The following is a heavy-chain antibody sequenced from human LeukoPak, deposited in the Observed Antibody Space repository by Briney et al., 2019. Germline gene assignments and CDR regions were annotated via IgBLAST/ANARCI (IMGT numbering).Heavy chain of an antibody. CDR2: ISYDGSNK. CDR1: GFTFSSYA. CDR3: ARSSGGIDY. V-gene: IGHV3-30-3*01. J-gene: IGHJ4*02. Sequence: GGSLRLSCAASGFTFSSYAMHWVRQAPGKGLEWVAVISYDGSNKYYADSVKGRFTISRDNSKNTLYLQMNSLRAEDTAVYYCARSSGGIDYWGQGTLVTVSS. D-gene: IGHD2-15*01.